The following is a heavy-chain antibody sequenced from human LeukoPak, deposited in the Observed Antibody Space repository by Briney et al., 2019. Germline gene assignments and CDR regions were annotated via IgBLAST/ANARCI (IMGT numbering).Heavy chain of an antibody. J-gene: IGHJ4*02. CDR1: GYSFVLYG. V-gene: IGHV1-18*01. Sequence: ASVKVSCKASGYSFVLYGISWMRQAPGQGPEWMGWISTYNGNTKYAQKFQGRVTRTTDTSTTTAYLELRSLRSDDTAVYYCARDEDYGIFVNIDYWGQGTLVTVSS. CDR2: ISTYNGNT. CDR3: ARDEDYGIFVNIDY. D-gene: IGHD4-17*01.